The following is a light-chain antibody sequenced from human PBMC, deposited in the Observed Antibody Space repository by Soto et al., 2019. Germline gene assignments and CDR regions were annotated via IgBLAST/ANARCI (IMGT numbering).Light chain of an antibody. CDR1: RSVNNN. J-gene: IGKJ5*01. Sequence: EVVMTQSPATLSVSPGERAILSCRASRSVNNNYLAWYQQKPGQAPRLLIYGVSTRATDTPARFSGSGSGTEFTLMISSLQSEDCAVYYCQQYDKCPFTFGQGTRLESK. CDR3: QQYDKCPFT. CDR2: GVS. V-gene: IGKV3-15*01.